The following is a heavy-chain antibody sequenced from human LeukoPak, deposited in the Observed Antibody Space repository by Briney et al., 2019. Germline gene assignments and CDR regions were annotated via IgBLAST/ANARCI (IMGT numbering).Heavy chain of an antibody. D-gene: IGHD1-1*01. CDR2: LTRSRSYI. J-gene: IGHJ2*01. CDR3: ARGGNGVTEPFYRWRWYFDL. V-gene: IGHV3-21*01. CDR1: GFPFSSYS. Sequence: PGGSLRGSCAASGFPFSSYSMTWVRQAPGEGLEWVSSLTRSRSYIHYADSVKGRFTISRDNAKNSLYLQMNSLRAEDTAVYYCARGGNGVTEPFYRWRWYFDLWGRGTLATVSS.